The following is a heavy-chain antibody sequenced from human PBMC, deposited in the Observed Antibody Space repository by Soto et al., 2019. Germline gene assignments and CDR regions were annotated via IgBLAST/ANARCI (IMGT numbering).Heavy chain of an antibody. CDR1: GFTFSSYE. J-gene: IGHJ4*02. D-gene: IGHD6-19*01. CDR3: ARDSLKHWLSTPFDY. Sequence: GGSLRLSCAASGFTFSSYEMNWVRQAPGKGLEWVSYISSSGSTIYYADSVKGRFTISRDNAKNSLYLQMNSLRAEDTAVYYCARDSLKHWLSTPFDYWGQGTLVTVSS. CDR2: ISSSGSTI. V-gene: IGHV3-48*03.